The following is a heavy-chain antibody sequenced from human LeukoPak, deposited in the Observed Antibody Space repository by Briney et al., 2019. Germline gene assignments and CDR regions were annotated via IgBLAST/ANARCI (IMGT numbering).Heavy chain of an antibody. J-gene: IGHJ4*02. V-gene: IGHV4-34*01. CDR3: ARGPDPYVVAATTFDY. CDR1: GGSFSGYY. Sequence: PSETLSLTCAVYGGSFSGYYWSWIRQPPGKGLEWIGGINHSGSTNYNPSLKSRVTISVDTSKNQFSLKLSSVTAADTAVYYCARGPDPYVVAATTFDYWGQGTLVTVSS. D-gene: IGHD2-15*01. CDR2: INHSGST.